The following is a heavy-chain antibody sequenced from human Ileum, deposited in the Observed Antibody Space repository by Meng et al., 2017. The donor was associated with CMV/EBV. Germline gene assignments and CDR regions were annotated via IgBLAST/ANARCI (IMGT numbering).Heavy chain of an antibody. D-gene: IGHD3-3*01. Sequence: QVQLQQWGEGQLKPSETLSLVCAVHNSAFSDYYWTWIRQSSGKGLEWIGEINNRGSTNYNPSLKSRVTISIDTSRNQFSLKLTSMTAADTAVYYCARASPQRRFLSYWGQGTLVTVSS. V-gene: IGHV4-34*01. J-gene: IGHJ4*02. CDR1: NSAFSDYY. CDR3: ARASPQRRFLSY. CDR2: INNRGST.